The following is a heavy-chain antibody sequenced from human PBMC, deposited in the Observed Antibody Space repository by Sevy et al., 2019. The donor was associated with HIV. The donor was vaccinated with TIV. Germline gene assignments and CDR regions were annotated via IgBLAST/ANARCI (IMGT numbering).Heavy chain of an antibody. CDR3: VKSYGSGSYYSFGYYYYGMDV. Sequence: GGSLRLSCSASGFTFSSYAMHWVRQAPGKGLEYVSAISSNGGSTYYAYSVKGRFTISRDNSKNTLYLQMSSLRAEDTAVYYCVKSYGSGSYYSFGYYYYGMDVWGQGTTVTVSS. CDR1: GFTFSSYA. J-gene: IGHJ6*02. D-gene: IGHD3-10*01. CDR2: ISSNGGST. V-gene: IGHV3-64D*06.